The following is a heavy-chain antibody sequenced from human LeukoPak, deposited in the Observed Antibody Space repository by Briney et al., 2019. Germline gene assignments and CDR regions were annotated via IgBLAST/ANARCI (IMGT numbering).Heavy chain of an antibody. J-gene: IGHJ4*02. Sequence: GESLKISCKGSGYSFTSYWIVWVRQMPGKGLELMGIIFPGDSDTRYSLPFQGQVTISADKSISTAYLQWNSLEASDTALYFCARSGGVIIDYWGQGTLVTVSS. CDR3: ARSGGVIIDY. V-gene: IGHV5-51*01. D-gene: IGHD2-21*01. CDR2: IFPGDSDT. CDR1: GYSFTSYW.